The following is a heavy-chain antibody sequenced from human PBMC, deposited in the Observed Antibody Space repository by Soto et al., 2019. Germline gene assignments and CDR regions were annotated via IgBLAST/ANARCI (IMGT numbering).Heavy chain of an antibody. CDR1: GASISGFY. V-gene: IGHV4-4*07. CDR3: VRDGKKNLRDWFDT. D-gene: IGHD3-16*01. CDR2: IYATGTT. Sequence: SETLSLTCTVSGASISGFYWSWIRKSAGKGLEWIGRIYATGTTDYNPSLKSRVMMSVDTSKKQFSLKLRSVTAADTDVYYCVRDGKKNLRDWFDTWGPGISVTVSS. J-gene: IGHJ5*02.